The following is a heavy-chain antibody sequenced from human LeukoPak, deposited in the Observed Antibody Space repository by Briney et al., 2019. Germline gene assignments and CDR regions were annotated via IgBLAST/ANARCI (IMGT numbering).Heavy chain of an antibody. Sequence: QPGGSLRLSCAASGFTFSSYAMSWVRQAPGKGLEWVSVIYSDGSTFYSDSVKGRFTISRHNSKNIVYLQMNSLRTEDTAVYYCAKDLTNGWGTFDYWGQGTLVTVSS. D-gene: IGHD3-16*01. V-gene: IGHV3-23*03. CDR3: AKDLTNGWGTFDY. CDR1: GFTFSSYA. J-gene: IGHJ4*02. CDR2: IYSDGST.